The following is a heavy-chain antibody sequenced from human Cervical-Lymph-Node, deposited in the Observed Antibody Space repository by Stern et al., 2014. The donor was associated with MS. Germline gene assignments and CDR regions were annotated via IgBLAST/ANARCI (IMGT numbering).Heavy chain of an antibody. V-gene: IGHV4-4*02. CDR2: IYRSGNT. CDR1: GDSISGNYW. D-gene: IGHD3-22*01. CDR3: ASHFYDSSGYYNRYYYGLDV. Sequence: QVQLQESGPGLVKPAGTLSLTCAVSGDSISGNYWWTWVRLPPGRGLEWIGEIYRSGNTNYNPSLKSRVTISVDKSKNHFSLKLTFGPAADTAVYYCASHFYDSSGYYNRYYYGLDVWGQGTTVTVSS. J-gene: IGHJ6*02.